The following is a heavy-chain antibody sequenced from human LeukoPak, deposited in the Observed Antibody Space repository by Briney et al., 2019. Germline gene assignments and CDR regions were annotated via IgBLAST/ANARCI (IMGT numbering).Heavy chain of an antibody. D-gene: IGHD2-2*01. Sequence: SETLSLTCAVYGGSFSGYYWSWIRQPPGKGLEWIGEINHSGSTNYNPSLKSRVTISVDTSKNQFSLKLSSVTAADTAVYYCARVSAAMVSYDYWGQGTPVTVSS. CDR1: GGSFSGYY. CDR2: INHSGST. V-gene: IGHV4-34*01. CDR3: ARVSAAMVSYDY. J-gene: IGHJ4*02.